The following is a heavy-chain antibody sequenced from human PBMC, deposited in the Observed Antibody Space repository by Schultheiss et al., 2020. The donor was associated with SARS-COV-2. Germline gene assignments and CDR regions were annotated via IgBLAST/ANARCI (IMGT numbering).Heavy chain of an antibody. V-gene: IGHV3-7*03. Sequence: GESLKISCAASGFTFSNAWMSWVLQAPGKGLEWVAKINEDGSDKYYVDSVKGRFSISKDNAKNSVELQMNSLRAEDTAVYYCARDIYYYMDVWGKGTTVTVSS. CDR2: INEDGSDK. J-gene: IGHJ6*03. CDR3: ARDIYYYMDV. CDR1: GFTFSNAW.